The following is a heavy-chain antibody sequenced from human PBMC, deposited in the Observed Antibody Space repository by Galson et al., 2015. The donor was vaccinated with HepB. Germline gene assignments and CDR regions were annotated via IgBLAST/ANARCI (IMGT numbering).Heavy chain of an antibody. CDR1: GFTFTNYG. Sequence: SVKVSCKASGFTFTNYGFSWVRQAPGQGLEWMGWNNAYNGNTNYAQKLQGRVTMTTDNSTSTAYMELKSLRSDDTAVYYCARDRGVLLWFGEFDFDYWGQGTLVTVSS. CDR3: ARDRGVLLWFGEFDFDY. CDR2: NNAYNGNT. V-gene: IGHV1-18*01. J-gene: IGHJ4*02. D-gene: IGHD3-10*01.